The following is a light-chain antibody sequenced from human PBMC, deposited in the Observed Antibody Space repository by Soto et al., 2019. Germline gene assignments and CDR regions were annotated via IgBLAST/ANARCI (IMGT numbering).Light chain of an antibody. CDR1: QSISSY. CDR3: QQSSSPPWT. J-gene: IGKJ1*01. V-gene: IGKV1-39*01. CDR2: GAS. Sequence: DIQMTQSPSSLSASVGDRVIITCRASQSISSYLNWYQQKPGKAPKLLIYGASSLQSGVPSRFSGSGSGTDFALTVSSLQPEDFATYYCQQSSSPPWTFGQGTKVEIK.